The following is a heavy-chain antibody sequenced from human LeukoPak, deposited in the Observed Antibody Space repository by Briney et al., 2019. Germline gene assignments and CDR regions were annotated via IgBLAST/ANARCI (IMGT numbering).Heavy chain of an antibody. D-gene: IGHD6-13*01. J-gene: IGHJ6*03. Sequence: GGSLRLACAASGFSFSRYAMNWVRQAPGKGLEWVAVMSYDGSNKYYADSVKGRFTISRDISKNTLYLQMNSLRAEDTAVYYCATAARDYYYYMDVWGKGTTVTVSS. CDR2: MSYDGSNK. CDR3: ATAARDYYYYMDV. V-gene: IGHV3-30*04. CDR1: GFSFSRYA.